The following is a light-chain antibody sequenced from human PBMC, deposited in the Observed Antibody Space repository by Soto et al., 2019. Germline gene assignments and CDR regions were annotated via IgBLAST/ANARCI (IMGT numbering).Light chain of an antibody. CDR2: GAS. Sequence: EIVLTQSPGTLSLSPGERATLSCRASQSFNSIYLAWYQQKPGQAPRLLIYGASTRAAGIPASFSGSASGTEFTLTISSLQSEDFGVYYCQHYNRWPLTFGGGTKVDI. CDR1: QSFNSIY. J-gene: IGKJ4*01. V-gene: IGKV3-15*01. CDR3: QHYNRWPLT.